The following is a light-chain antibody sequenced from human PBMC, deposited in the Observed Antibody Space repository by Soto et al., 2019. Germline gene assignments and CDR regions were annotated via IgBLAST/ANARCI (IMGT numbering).Light chain of an antibody. CDR3: QQSYSTPWT. J-gene: IGKJ1*01. CDR1: QSISSY. V-gene: IGKV1-39*01. Sequence: DIQMTQSPSSLSASVGDRVTITCRASQSISSYLNWYQQRPGKAPKLLIYAASSLQSGVPSRFSGSGSGTDFTLTISSLQPEEFATYDCQQSYSTPWTFGPGTKVDIK. CDR2: AAS.